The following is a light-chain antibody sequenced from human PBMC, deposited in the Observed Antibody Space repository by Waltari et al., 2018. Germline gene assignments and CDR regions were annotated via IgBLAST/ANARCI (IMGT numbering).Light chain of an antibody. Sequence: EIVMTQSPATLSVSLGERATLSCRASQSVSSNLAWYQQKPCQAPSRLIYGASTRATGIPARFSGSGSGTEFTLTISSLQSEDFAVYYCEQYNNWPPWTFGQGTKVEIK. CDR3: EQYNNWPPWT. CDR1: QSVSSN. CDR2: GAS. J-gene: IGKJ1*01. V-gene: IGKV3D-15*01.